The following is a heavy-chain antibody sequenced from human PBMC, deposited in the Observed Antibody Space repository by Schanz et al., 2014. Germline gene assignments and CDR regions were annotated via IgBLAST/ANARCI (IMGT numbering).Heavy chain of an antibody. CDR3: AKHVRSLTGNDY. D-gene: IGHD3-9*01. Sequence: VQLVESGGGVVQPGRSLRLSCAASGITLSGYGLHWVRQAPGKGLEWVGFISFDGRNTGYAHSVKGRFTISRDNSKNTLYLQVNSLRAEDTAVYYCAKHVRSLTGNDYWGQGTLVTVSS. CDR2: ISFDGRNT. CDR1: GITLSGYG. J-gene: IGHJ4*02. V-gene: IGHV3-30*18.